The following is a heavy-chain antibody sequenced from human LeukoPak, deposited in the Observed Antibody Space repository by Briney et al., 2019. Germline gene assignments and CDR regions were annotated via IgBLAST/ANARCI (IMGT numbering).Heavy chain of an antibody. CDR3: ATDYGGNSVKDAFDI. CDR1: GYTFTSYD. D-gene: IGHD4-23*01. CDR2: IIPIFGTA. J-gene: IGHJ3*02. Sequence: SVKVSCKASGYTFTSYDINWVRQATGQGLEWMGGIIPIFGTANYAQKFQGRVTITADESTSTAYMELSSLRSEDTAVYYCATDYGGNSVKDAFDIWGQGTMVTVSS. V-gene: IGHV1-69*13.